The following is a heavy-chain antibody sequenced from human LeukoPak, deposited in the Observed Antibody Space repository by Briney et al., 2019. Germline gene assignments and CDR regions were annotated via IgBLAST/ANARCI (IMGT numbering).Heavy chain of an antibody. Sequence: GASVKVSCKASGYTFTGYYMHWVRQAPGQGLEWMGWINPNSGGTNYAQKFQGRVTMTRDTSTSTAYMELSRLRSDDTAVYYCARELAAAGTGDYWGQGTLVTVSS. D-gene: IGHD6-13*01. V-gene: IGHV1-2*02. J-gene: IGHJ4*02. CDR2: INPNSGGT. CDR1: GYTFTGYY. CDR3: ARELAAAGTGDY.